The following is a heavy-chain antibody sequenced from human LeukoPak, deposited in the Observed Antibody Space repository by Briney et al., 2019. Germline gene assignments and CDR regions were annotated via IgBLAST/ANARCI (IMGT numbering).Heavy chain of an antibody. Sequence: SVKVSCKASGGSFSDNAINWVRQAPGQGLEWMGGLIPVFGTPNYAQRFQGRVTLTADTSTKTVYMEMTGLRSEDTAVYFCARGIVTSTTDYFDYWGQGTLVTVSS. CDR1: GGSFSDNA. V-gene: IGHV1-69*06. J-gene: IGHJ4*02. D-gene: IGHD2-2*01. CDR3: ARGIVTSTTDYFDY. CDR2: LIPVFGTP.